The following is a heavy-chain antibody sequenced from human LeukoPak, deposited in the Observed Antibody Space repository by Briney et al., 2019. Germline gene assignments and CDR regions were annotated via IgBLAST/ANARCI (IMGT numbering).Heavy chain of an antibody. D-gene: IGHD1-26*01. V-gene: IGHV4-39*01. CDR3: AKSGGYGLIDY. CDR1: GASISGSGYY. CDR2: IYSSGST. J-gene: IGHJ4*02. Sequence: SETLSLTCTVSGASISGSGYYWGWIRQPPGKGLEWIGSIYSSGSTYYNASLQSRVTISIEASKNQISLRLNSVTAADTAMYYCAKSGGYGLIDYWGQGTLVTVSS.